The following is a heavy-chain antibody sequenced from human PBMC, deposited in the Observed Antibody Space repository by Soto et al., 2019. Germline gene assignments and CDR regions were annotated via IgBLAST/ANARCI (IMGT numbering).Heavy chain of an antibody. CDR2: ISYDGSNK. J-gene: IGHJ2*01. V-gene: IGHV3-30-3*01. D-gene: IGHD3-9*01. CDR1: GFTFSSYA. Sequence: GGSLRLSCAASGFTFSSYAMHWVRQAPGKGLEWVAVISYDGSNKYYADSVKGRFTISRDNSKNTLYLQMNSLRAEDTAVYYCARGPYYDILTGTAPGSWYFDLWGRGTLVTVSS. CDR3: ARGPYYDILTGTAPGSWYFDL.